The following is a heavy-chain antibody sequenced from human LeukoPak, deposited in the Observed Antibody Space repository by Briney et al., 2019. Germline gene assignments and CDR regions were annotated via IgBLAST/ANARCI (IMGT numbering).Heavy chain of an antibody. V-gene: IGHV1-18*01. Sequence: ASVTVSCKASGYTFTSYGISWVRQAPGQGLEWMGWISAYNGNTNYAQKLQGGVTMTTDTSTSTAYMELRSLRSDDTAVYYCVRSSGSYPGPRVDLDYWGQGTLVTVSS. D-gene: IGHD3-10*01. CDR3: VRSSGSYPGPRVDLDY. J-gene: IGHJ4*02. CDR1: GYTFTSYG. CDR2: ISAYNGNT.